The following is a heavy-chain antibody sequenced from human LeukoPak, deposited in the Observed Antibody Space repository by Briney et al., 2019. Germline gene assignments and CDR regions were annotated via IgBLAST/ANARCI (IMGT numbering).Heavy chain of an antibody. J-gene: IGHJ6*03. CDR3: TRGSIAYYYMDV. D-gene: IGHD3-22*01. CDR1: GGSISSYY. V-gene: IGHV4-59*01. Sequence: SETPSLTCTVSGGSISSYYWSWIRQPPGKGLEWIGNIYYSGSTDYNPSLKSRVTISVDTSKNQFSLKLSSVTAADTAVYYCTRGSIAYYYMDVWGKGTTVTISS. CDR2: IYYSGST.